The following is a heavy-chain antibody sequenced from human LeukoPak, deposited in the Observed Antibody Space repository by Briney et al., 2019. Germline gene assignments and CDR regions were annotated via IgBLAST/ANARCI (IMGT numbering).Heavy chain of an antibody. CDR2: ISSSSSYI. D-gene: IGHD3-22*01. CDR3: TRDTDYDSHYYYMDV. Sequence: PGGSLRLSCAASGFTFSSYSMNWVRQAPGKGLEWVSSISSSSSYIYYADSVKGRFTISRDNAKNSLYLQMNSLRAEDTAVYYCTRDTDYDSHYYYMDVWGKGTTVTVSS. V-gene: IGHV3-21*01. J-gene: IGHJ6*03. CDR1: GFTFSSYS.